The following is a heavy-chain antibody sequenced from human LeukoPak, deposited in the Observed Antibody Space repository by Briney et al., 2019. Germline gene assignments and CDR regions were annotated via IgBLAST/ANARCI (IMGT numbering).Heavy chain of an antibody. CDR2: INPNSGGT. CDR3: ARGDSYDFQFDP. J-gene: IGHJ5*02. Sequence: ASVKVSCKASGYTFTGYYMHWVRQAPGQGLEWMGWINPNSGGTNYAQKFQGRVTMIRDTSISTAYMELSRLRSDDTAVYYCARGDSYDFQFDPWGQGTLVTVSS. CDR1: GYTFTGYY. V-gene: IGHV1-2*02. D-gene: IGHD3-22*01.